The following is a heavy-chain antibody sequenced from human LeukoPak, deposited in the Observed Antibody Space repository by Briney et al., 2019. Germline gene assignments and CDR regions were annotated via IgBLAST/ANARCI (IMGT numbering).Heavy chain of an antibody. CDR3: AKDREYSSGWTLYYYYYGMDV. D-gene: IGHD6-19*01. CDR1: GFTVSSNY. Sequence: QPGGSLRLSCAASGFTVSSNYMSWVRQAPGKGLEWVSAISGSGGSTYYADSVKGRFTISRDNSKNTLYLQMNSLRAEDTAVYYCAKDREYSSGWTLYYYYYGMDVWGQGTTVTVSS. V-gene: IGHV3-23*01. CDR2: ISGSGGST. J-gene: IGHJ6*02.